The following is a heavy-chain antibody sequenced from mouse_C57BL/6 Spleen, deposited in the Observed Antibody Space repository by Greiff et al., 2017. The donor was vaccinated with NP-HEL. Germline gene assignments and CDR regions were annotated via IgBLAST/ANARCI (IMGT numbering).Heavy chain of an antibody. CDR1: GYAFSSSW. Sequence: VQLQQSGPELVKPGASVKISCKASGYAFSSSWMNWVKQRPGKGLEWIGRIYPGDGDTNYNGKFKGKATLTADKSSSTAYMQLSSLTSEDSAVYLCARQGRGNRFDYWGRGTTLTVSS. J-gene: IGHJ2*01. V-gene: IGHV1-82*01. CDR2: IYPGDGDT. CDR3: ARQGRGNRFDY. D-gene: IGHD1-1*01.